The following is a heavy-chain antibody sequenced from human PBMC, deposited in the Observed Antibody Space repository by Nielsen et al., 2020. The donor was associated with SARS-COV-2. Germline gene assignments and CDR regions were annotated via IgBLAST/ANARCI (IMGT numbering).Heavy chain of an antibody. Sequence: GESLKISCAASGFTFSSYGMHWVRQAPGKGLEWVAAISYDGSNKYYADSVKGRFTISRDNSKNTLYLQMNSLRAEDTAVYYCARESVTGTDAFDIWGQGTVVTVSS. CDR1: GFTFSSYG. V-gene: IGHV3-30*03. CDR2: ISYDGSNK. CDR3: ARESVTGTDAFDI. D-gene: IGHD6-19*01. J-gene: IGHJ3*02.